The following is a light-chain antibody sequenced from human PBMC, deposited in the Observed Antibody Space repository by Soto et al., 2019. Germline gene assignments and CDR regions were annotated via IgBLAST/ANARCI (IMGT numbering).Light chain of an antibody. CDR1: ERVSTN. V-gene: IGKV3-15*01. CDR3: QQYNNLPPT. Sequence: PGESATLSCRASERVSTNLAWYQQTPGQAPRLLIYSASRRPTDIPVRFSGSGSGAEFTLTNSSLQSEDFAIYYCQQYNNLPPTFGQGTKVDIK. J-gene: IGKJ1*01. CDR2: SAS.